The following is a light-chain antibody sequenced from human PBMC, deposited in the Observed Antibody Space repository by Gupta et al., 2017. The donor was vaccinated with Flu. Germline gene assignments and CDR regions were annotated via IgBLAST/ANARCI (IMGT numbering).Light chain of an antibody. CDR1: QEISNS. CDR3: QRSDALPLT. CDR2: DAF. V-gene: IGKV1-33*01. J-gene: IGKJ5*01. Sequence: TCQASQEISNSLNWYQQKSGKAPELLIYDAFNLKAGVPLRFSGSGSGTYFTLTITSLQPEDFATYYCQRSDALPLTFGPGTRV.